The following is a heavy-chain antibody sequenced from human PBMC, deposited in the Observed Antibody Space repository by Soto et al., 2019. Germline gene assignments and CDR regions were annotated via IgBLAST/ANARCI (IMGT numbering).Heavy chain of an antibody. D-gene: IGHD4-17*01. CDR2: FDPEDGET. CDR1: GYTLTELS. J-gene: IGHJ6*03. V-gene: IGHV1-24*01. CDR3: ATGVRYGDYPIPYYYYYYYMDV. Sequence: ASVKVSCKVSGYTLTELSMHWVRQAPGKGLEWMGGFDPEDGETIYAQKFQGRVTMTEDTSTDPAYMELSSLRSEDTAVYYCATGVRYGDYPIPYYYYYYYMDVWGKGTTVTVSS.